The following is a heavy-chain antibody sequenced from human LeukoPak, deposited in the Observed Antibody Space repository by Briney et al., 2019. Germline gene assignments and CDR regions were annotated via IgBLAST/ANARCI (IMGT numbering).Heavy chain of an antibody. D-gene: IGHD1-1*01. V-gene: IGHV3-30*18. CDR3: AKDSREGTYFDY. CDR1: GFTFSSYG. Sequence: PGRSLRLSCAASGFTFSSYGMHWVRQAPGKGLEWVAVISYDGSTKYYADSVKGRFTISRDNSKATLYLQMSSLRAEDTAVYYRAKDSREGTYFDYWGQGTLVTVSS. CDR2: ISYDGSTK. J-gene: IGHJ4*02.